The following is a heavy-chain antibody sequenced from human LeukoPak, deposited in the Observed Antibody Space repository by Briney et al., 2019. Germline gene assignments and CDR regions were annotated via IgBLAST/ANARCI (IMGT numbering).Heavy chain of an antibody. J-gene: IGHJ6*04. V-gene: IGHV3-7*01. CDR2: IKEDGSET. CDR3: ARSLGPGSMDV. Sequence: GGSLRLSCAAPGFTFSSYWMSWVRQAPGKGPEWEANIKEDGSETYSVDSVKGRCAISRDNTDNSLYLQMKRLRVEDTAVYYCARSLGPGSMDVWGKGTTVIVSS. CDR1: GFTFSSYW.